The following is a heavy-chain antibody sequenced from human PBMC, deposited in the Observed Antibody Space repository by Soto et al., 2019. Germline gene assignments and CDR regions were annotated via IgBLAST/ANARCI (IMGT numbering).Heavy chain of an antibody. CDR3: ARESEDLTSNFDY. V-gene: IGHV3-21*06. Sequence: GGSLRLSCAASGFTFTRYSMNWVRQAPGKGLEWVSSISSTTNYIYYGDSMKGRFTISRDNAKNSLYLEMNSLRAEDTAVYYCARESEDLTSNFDYWGQGTMVTVSS. CDR1: GFTFTRYS. J-gene: IGHJ4*02. CDR2: ISSTTNYI.